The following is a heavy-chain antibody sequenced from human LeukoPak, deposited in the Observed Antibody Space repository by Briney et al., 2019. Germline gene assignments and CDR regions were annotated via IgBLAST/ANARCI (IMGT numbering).Heavy chain of an antibody. CDR2: ISSSSSTI. CDR1: GFTFSSYS. Sequence: GGSLRLSCAASGFTFSSYSMNWVRQAPGKGLEWVSYISSSSSTIYYADSVKGRFTISGDNAKNSLYLQMNSLRAEDTAVYYCARSTTIFGVTHRNWGQGTLVTVSS. V-gene: IGHV3-48*04. J-gene: IGHJ4*02. D-gene: IGHD3-3*01. CDR3: ARSTTIFGVTHRN.